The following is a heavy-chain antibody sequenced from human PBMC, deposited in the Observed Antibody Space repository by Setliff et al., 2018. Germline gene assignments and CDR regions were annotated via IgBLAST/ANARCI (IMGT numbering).Heavy chain of an antibody. J-gene: IGHJ4*02. CDR1: GGSISNGGFY. D-gene: IGHD3-10*01. CDR3: ARESATIGEFPLYYFDK. Sequence: PSETLSLTCSVSGGSISNGGFYWSWIRQSAGRGLEWIGHFHTGGATDYNLSLKSRVTISLDSSKNQFSLRLSSGTAADAAVYFCARESATIGEFPLYYFDKWGQGIPVPVSS. V-gene: IGHV4-61*09. CDR2: FHTGGAT.